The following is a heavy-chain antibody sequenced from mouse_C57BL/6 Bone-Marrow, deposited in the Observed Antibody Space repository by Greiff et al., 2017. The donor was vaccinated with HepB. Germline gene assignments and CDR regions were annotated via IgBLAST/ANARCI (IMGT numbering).Heavy chain of an antibody. V-gene: IGHV5-4*01. Sequence: EVKLMDSGGGLVKPGGSLKLSCAASGFTFSSYAMSWVRQTPEKRLEWVATISDGGSYTYYPDNVKGRFTISRDNAKNILYLQMSHLKSEDTAMYYCAREGSFYYYGSSWGQGTLVTVSA. CDR1: GFTFSSYA. J-gene: IGHJ3*01. D-gene: IGHD1-1*01. CDR3: AREGSFYYYGSS. CDR2: ISDGGSYT.